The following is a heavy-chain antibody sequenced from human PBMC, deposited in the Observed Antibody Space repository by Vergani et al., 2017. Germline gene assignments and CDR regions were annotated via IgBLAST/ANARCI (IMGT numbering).Heavy chain of an antibody. CDR3: TTGFPGSRWSTY. J-gene: IGHJ4*01. D-gene: IGHD6-13*01. Sequence: EVQLVESGGGLVKPGGSLRLSCAASGFTFTDYGISWVRQAPGKGLEWVGLVRNKEDGGTPEHAASVKGRFTISRDDSKAIAYLQMNSLKTEDTAVYYCTTGFPGSRWSTYWGQGTLVTVSS. CDR1: GFTFTDYG. CDR2: VRNKEDGGTP. V-gene: IGHV3-49*04.